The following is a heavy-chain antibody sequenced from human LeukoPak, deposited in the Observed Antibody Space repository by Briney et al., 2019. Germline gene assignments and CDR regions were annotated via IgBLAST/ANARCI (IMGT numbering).Heavy chain of an antibody. V-gene: IGHV3-30*18. CDR2: ISYDGSSK. J-gene: IGHJ6*03. D-gene: IGHD3-16*01. Sequence: GGSLRLSCAASGFTFSSYGMYWVRQAPGKGLEWVALISYDGSSKYYADSVKGRFTISRDNSKNTLYLQMNSLRAEDTALYYCAKDYVANYYYYYMDVWGKGTTVTISS. CDR3: AKDYVANYYYYYMDV. CDR1: GFTFSSYG.